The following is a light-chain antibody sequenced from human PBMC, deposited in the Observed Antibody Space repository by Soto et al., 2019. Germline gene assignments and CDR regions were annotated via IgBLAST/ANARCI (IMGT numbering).Light chain of an antibody. CDR2: GAS. J-gene: IGKJ3*01. Sequence: EIVLTQSPGTLSLSPGERATLSCRASQSVSSSYLAWYQQKPGQAPRLLIYGASSRATGIPDRFSGSWSGTDFTLTISRLEPEDFAVYYCQQYGVFTFGPGTKVDIK. V-gene: IGKV3-20*01. CDR3: QQYGVFT. CDR1: QSVSSSY.